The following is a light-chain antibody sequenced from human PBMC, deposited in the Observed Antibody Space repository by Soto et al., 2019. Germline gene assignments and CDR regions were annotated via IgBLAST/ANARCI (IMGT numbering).Light chain of an antibody. Sequence: EIVLTQSPATLSLSPGERATLSCRASQSVSSYLAWYQQKPGQAPRLLIYDASNRATGIPARFSGSGSGTDFPLTISGLEPEDFAVYSRQQRDTFGQGTKLEIK. CDR3: QQRDT. CDR2: DAS. V-gene: IGKV3-11*01. CDR1: QSVSSY. J-gene: IGKJ2*01.